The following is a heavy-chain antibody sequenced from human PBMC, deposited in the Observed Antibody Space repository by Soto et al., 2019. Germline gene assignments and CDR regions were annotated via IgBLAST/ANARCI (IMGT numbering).Heavy chain of an antibody. J-gene: IGHJ5*02. V-gene: IGHV2-26*04. CDR2: IFSNDEK. Sequence: QVTVKESGPLLVKPTETLTLTCTVSGFSLSNAGLGVSWIRQPPGKALEWLAHIFSNDEKSYSTSLKSRLTISKDTSKSQVVLIMTNMDPVDTATYYCASTYSTSWYWFDTWGQGTLVTVSS. CDR3: ASTYSTSWYWFDT. D-gene: IGHD6-13*01. CDR1: GFSLSNAGLG.